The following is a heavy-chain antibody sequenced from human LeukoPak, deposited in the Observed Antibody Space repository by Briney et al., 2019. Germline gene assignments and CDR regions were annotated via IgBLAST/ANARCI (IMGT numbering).Heavy chain of an antibody. CDR3: AKTGIAAAGIDY. Sequence: GGSLRLSCAASGFTFSSYGMNWVRQAPGKGLEWVSIIYSGGRTYYADSVKGRFTISRDNSKNTLYLQMNSLRAEDTAVYYCAKTGIAAAGIDYWGQGTLVTVSS. D-gene: IGHD6-13*01. J-gene: IGHJ4*02. V-gene: IGHV3-23*03. CDR1: GFTFSSYG. CDR2: IYSGGRT.